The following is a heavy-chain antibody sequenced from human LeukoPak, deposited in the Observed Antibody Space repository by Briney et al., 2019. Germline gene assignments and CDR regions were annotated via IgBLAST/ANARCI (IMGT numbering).Heavy chain of an antibody. D-gene: IGHD5-18*01. CDR3: TRWTYGYGDY. J-gene: IGHJ4*02. Sequence: GRSLRLSCAASGFTFDDYAMHWVRQGPGKGLEWVSGISWNSGSIGYADSVKGRFTISRDNAKNSLYLQMNSLRAEDTAVYYCTRWTYGYGDYWGQGSLVTVSS. CDR2: ISWNSGSI. CDR1: GFTFDDYA. V-gene: IGHV3-9*01.